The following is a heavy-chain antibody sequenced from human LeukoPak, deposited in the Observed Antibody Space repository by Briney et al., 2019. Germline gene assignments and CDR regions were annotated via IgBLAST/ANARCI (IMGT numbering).Heavy chain of an antibody. CDR2: INPNNVDT. D-gene: IGHD3-22*01. CDR3: ASGGYFYDRYSGYYFPHTFDI. CDR1: GYTFTDYY. Sequence: ASVKVSCKASGYTFTDYYMHWVRQAPGQGLEWMGWINPNNVDTNYAQKFQDRVTMTKDTSISTAYMELSRLRSDDTAVYYCASGGYFYDRYSGYYFPHTFDIWGQGTLVTVSS. V-gene: IGHV1-2*02. J-gene: IGHJ3*02.